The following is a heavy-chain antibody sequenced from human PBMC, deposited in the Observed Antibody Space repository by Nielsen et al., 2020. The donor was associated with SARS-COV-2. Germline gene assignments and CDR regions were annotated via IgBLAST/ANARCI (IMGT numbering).Heavy chain of an antibody. CDR1: GYTLTELS. D-gene: IGHD3-3*01. J-gene: IGHJ6*02. CDR3: ATTFAIFGEVRMDV. CDR2: FDPEDGKT. V-gene: IGHV1-24*01. Sequence: ASVKVSCKVSGYTLTELSMYWVRQAPGNGFEWMGGFDPEDGKTIYAQKFQGRVTMTEDTSTDTAYMELSSLRSEDTAVYYCATTFAIFGEVRMDVWGQGTAVTVSS.